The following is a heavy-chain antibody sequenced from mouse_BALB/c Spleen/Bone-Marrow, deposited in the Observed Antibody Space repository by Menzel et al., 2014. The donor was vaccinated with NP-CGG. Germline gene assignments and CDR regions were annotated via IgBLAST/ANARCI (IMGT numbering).Heavy chain of an antibody. J-gene: IGHJ4*01. V-gene: IGHV14-3*02. CDR2: IDTANGNT. CDR3: ARYGNGLMDY. Sequence: EVQGVESGAELVKPGASVKLSCTASGFNIKDTYMHWVKQRPEQGLEWIGRIDTANGNTKYDPKFQGKATITADTSSNTAYLQVSSLTSEDTAVYYCARYGNGLMDYWGQGTSVTVSS. CDR1: GFNIKDTY. D-gene: IGHD2-1*01.